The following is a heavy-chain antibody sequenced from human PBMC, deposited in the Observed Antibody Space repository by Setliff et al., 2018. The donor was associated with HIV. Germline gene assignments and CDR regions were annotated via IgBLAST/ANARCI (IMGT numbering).Heavy chain of an antibody. Sequence: TSETLSLTCTVSGGSISSSSYYWGWIRQPPGKGLEWIGSIYYSGSTYCNPSLKSRVTITVDTSKNQFSLKLSSVTAADTAVYYCARHQGYYDFWSGYSYYYLYYMDDWGEGTTVTVS. CDR3: ARHQGYYDFWSGYSYYYLYYMDD. D-gene: IGHD3-3*01. J-gene: IGHJ6*03. V-gene: IGHV4-39*01. CDR1: GGSISSSSYY. CDR2: IYYSGST.